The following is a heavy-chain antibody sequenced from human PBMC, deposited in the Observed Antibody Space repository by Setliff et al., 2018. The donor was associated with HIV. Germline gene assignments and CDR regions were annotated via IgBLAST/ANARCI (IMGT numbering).Heavy chain of an antibody. J-gene: IGHJ4*02. CDR3: ATLDHSGGNFLAY. CDR2: VHSSGST. D-gene: IGHD2-21*02. V-gene: IGHV4-4*09. Sequence: LSLTCTVSGGSVNDFYCNWIRQPPGKGPEWIGYVHSSGSTIYNPSLKSRITISLDTSKEQFSLELSSATAADTAVYYCATLDHSGGNFLAYWGQGSLVTVSS. CDR1: GGSVNDFY.